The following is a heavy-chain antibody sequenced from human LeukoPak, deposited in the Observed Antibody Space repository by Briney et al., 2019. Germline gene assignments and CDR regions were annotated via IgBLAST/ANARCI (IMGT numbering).Heavy chain of an antibody. D-gene: IGHD4-23*01. CDR2: ISGSSGST. Sequence: GSLRLSCAASGFTFSSYGMSWVRQAPGKGLEWVSGISGSSGSTYYADSVKGRFTISRDNSKNTLYLQMNSLRAEDTAVYYCAKEADYGGNFDYWGQGTLVTVSS. CDR3: AKEADYGGNFDY. V-gene: IGHV3-23*01. J-gene: IGHJ4*02. CDR1: GFTFSSYG.